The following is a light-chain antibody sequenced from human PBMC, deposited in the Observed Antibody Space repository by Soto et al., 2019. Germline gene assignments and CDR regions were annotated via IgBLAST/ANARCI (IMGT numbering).Light chain of an antibody. V-gene: IGKV3-20*01. CDR3: QQSAAAPET. J-gene: IGKJ2*01. CDR1: QSISNGY. Sequence: EIELTQSPGTLSFSPGERAILSCRASQSISNGYLAWFPQNPGQAPRLLSYYISKRATGIPDRFSGSGSGTDFTLTISRLAPEDCAVYYCQQSAAAPETFGEGTK. CDR2: YIS.